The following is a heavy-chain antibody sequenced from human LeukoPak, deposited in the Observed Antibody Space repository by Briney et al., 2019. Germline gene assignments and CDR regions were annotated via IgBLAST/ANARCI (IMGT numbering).Heavy chain of an antibody. J-gene: IGHJ4*02. D-gene: IGHD3-9*01. Sequence: GGSLIISCAASGFTFSSYGMHWVRQAPGKGLEWVAVIWYDGNNKYYADSVKGRFTISRDNSKNTLYLQMNSLRAEDTAVYYCARSTSSEYDIYHFDYWGQGTLVTVSS. CDR3: ARSTSSEYDIYHFDY. V-gene: IGHV3-33*01. CDR2: IWYDGNNK. CDR1: GFTFSSYG.